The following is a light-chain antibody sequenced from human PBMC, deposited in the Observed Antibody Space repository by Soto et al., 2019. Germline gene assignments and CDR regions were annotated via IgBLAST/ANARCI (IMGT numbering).Light chain of an antibody. Sequence: QSVLTQPASVSGSPGQSITISCTGTSGNVGNYDLVSWYQQHPGKAPKLMIYEVTKRPSGVSDRFSGSKSGNTASLTIAGLQAEDEADYYCCSYAGSSTFVVFGGGTKLTVL. J-gene: IGLJ2*01. CDR2: EVT. V-gene: IGLV2-23*02. CDR1: SGNVGNYDL. CDR3: CSYAGSSTFVV.